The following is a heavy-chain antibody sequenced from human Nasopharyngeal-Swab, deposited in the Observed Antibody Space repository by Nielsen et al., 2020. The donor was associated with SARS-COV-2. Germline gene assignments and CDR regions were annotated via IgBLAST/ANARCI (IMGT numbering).Heavy chain of an antibody. CDR3: ARGGAGSHWRYYIDY. Sequence: SETLSLTCFVSSASISSQYWTWLRQPPGKGLEWVGYIYDSGVTEYNPSLQSRVTISVDKSKNQFSLRLSSVSAADTAIYYCARGGAGSHWRYYIDYWGQGTLVTVSS. D-gene: IGHD2-8*02. J-gene: IGHJ4*02. V-gene: IGHV4-59*11. CDR2: IYDSGVT. CDR1: SASISSQY.